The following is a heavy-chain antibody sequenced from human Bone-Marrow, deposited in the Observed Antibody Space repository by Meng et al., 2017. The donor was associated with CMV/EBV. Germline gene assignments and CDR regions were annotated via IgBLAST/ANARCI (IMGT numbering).Heavy chain of an antibody. V-gene: IGHV4-31*03. D-gene: IGHD1-7*01. J-gene: IGHJ6*02. CDR1: GGSISSGDYY. Sequence: SETLSLTCTVSGGSISSGDYYWSWIRQHPGKGLEWIGYIYYSGITNYNPSLKSRLTISVDTSKNQFSLKLSSVTAADTAVYYCARDNWNYPLYYGMDVWGQGTTVTVSS. CDR3: ARDNWNYPLYYGMDV. CDR2: IYYSGIT.